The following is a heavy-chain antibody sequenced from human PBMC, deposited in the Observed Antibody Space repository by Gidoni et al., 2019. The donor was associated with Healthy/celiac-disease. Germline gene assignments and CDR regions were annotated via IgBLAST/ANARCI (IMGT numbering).Heavy chain of an antibody. Sequence: EVQLVESGGGLVNPGGSLRLSCAASGFTFSSYSMNWVRQAPGKGLEWVSSISSSSSYIYYADSVKGRFTISRDNAKNSLYLQMNSLRAEDTAVYYCARVREIVVVITGENAFDIWGQGTMVTVSS. CDR3: ARVREIVVVITGENAFDI. D-gene: IGHD3-22*01. CDR2: ISSSSSYI. V-gene: IGHV3-21*01. CDR1: GFTFSSYS. J-gene: IGHJ3*02.